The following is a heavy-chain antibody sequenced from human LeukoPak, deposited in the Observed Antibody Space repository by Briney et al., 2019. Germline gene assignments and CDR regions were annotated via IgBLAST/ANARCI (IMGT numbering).Heavy chain of an antibody. V-gene: IGHV4-59*01. Sequence: SETLSLTCTVSGGSISSYYWSWIRQPPGKGLEWIGYIYYSGSTNYNPSLKSRVTISVDTSKNQFSPKLSSVTAADTAVYYCARDRAGYYGTPFDPWGQGTLVTASS. CDR2: IYYSGST. D-gene: IGHD3-9*01. CDR1: GGSISSYY. CDR3: ARDRAGYYGTPFDP. J-gene: IGHJ5*02.